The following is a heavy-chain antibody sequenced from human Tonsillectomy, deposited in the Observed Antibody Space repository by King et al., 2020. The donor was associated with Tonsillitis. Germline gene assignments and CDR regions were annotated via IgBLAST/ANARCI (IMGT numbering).Heavy chain of an antibody. CDR1: GGSFSGYY. CDR2: INHSGST. Sequence: VQLQQWGAGLLKPSETLSLTCAVYGGSFSGYYWSWIRHPPGKGLEWIGEINHSGSTNYNPSLKSRVTISVDTSKNQFSLKLSSVTAADTAVYYCARGPPMDVWGKGTKGTVSS. V-gene: IGHV4-34*01. CDR3: ARGPPMDV. J-gene: IGHJ6*03.